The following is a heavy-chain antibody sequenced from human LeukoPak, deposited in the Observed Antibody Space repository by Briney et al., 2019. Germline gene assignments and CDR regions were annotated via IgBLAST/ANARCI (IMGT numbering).Heavy chain of an antibody. CDR3: ARDYGGYLDY. D-gene: IGHD4/OR15-4a*01. CDR2: IIMSSSYI. Sequence: PGGSLRLSCAASGFTFSSYSMNSVRQAPGKGLGWGSSIIMSSSYIYYADSVKCPFTISRDKAKNSLYLQMNSLRAEDTAVYYCARDYGGYLDYWGQGTLVTVSS. J-gene: IGHJ4*02. V-gene: IGHV3-21*01. CDR1: GFTFSSYS.